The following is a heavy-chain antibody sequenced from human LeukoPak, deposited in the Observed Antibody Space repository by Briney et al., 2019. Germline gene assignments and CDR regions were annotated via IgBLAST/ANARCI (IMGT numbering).Heavy chain of an antibody. D-gene: IGHD3-10*01. V-gene: IGHV3-74*01. J-gene: IGHJ4*02. Sequence: EGSLRLSCAASGFTFSSYWMHWVRQAPGKGLAWVTRINSDGTSSSYADSVKGRFTISRDNVKKTLYLQMNSLRAEDTAVYYCAREYGSGSYDYWGQGTLVTVSS. CDR3: AREYGSGSYDY. CDR1: GFTFSSYW. CDR2: INSDGTSS.